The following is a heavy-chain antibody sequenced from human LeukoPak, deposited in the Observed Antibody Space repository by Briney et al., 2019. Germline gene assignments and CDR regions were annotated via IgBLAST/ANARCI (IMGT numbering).Heavy chain of an antibody. CDR3: ARDGGRY. J-gene: IGHJ4*02. V-gene: IGHV3-30-3*01. Sequence: GGCLRHSCAASGFTFSSYAMHWVRQALGKGLERVAVISYDGSNKYYADSVKGRFTISRDNSKNTLYLQMNSLRAEDTAVYYCARDGGRYWGQGTLVTVSS. D-gene: IGHD2-15*01. CDR2: ISYDGSNK. CDR1: GFTFSSYA.